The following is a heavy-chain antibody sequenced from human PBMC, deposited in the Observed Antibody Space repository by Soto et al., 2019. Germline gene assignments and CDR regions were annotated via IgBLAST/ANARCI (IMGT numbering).Heavy chain of an antibody. V-gene: IGHV3-66*01. Sequence: EVQLVESGGGLVQPGGSLRLSCAASGLTVSSNDMSWVRQAPGKGLECVSITYSAGNTYYADSVKGRFIISRDNSKNTLYLPMKSLRGDVTAVSYAATGSLYWGHCTLVNVAS. J-gene: IGHJ1*01. CDR3: ATGSLY. CDR1: GLTVSSND. CDR2: TYSAGNT.